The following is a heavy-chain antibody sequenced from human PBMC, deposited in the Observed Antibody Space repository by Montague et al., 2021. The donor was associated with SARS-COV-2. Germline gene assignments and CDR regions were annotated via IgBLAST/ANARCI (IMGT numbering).Heavy chain of an antibody. Sequence: ETLSLTYTVSGYSISSGYYWGWIRQPPGKGLEWIGSIYHSGSTYYNPSLKSRVTISVDTSKNQFSLKLSSVTAADTAVYYCARDCYDYGSGSYQRWFDPWGQGTLVTVSS. CDR2: IYHSGST. V-gene: IGHV4-38-2*02. J-gene: IGHJ5*02. D-gene: IGHD3-10*01. CDR3: ARDCYDYGSGSYQRWFDP. CDR1: GYSISSGYY.